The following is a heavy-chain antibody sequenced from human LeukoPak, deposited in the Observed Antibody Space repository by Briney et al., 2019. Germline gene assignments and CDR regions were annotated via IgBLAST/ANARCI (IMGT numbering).Heavy chain of an antibody. J-gene: IGHJ4*02. D-gene: IGHD3-10*01. CDR2: LNAGNGNT. CDR3: ARDFDYYGSGSY. V-gene: IGHV1-3*03. CDR1: GYTFTNSA. Sequence: ASVKVSCKASGYTFTNSAMHWVRQAPGQRLEWMGWLNAGNGNTKYSQEFQGRVTITADKSTSTAYMELSSLRSEDTAVYYCARDFDYYGSGSYWGQGTLVTVSS.